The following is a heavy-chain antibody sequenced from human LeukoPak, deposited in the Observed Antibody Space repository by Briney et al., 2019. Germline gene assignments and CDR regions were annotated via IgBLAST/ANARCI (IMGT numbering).Heavy chain of an antibody. CDR3: AKDRGYYDSSGYYFDY. D-gene: IGHD3-22*01. CDR2: IWYDGSNK. CDR1: GFTFNAYG. V-gene: IGHV3-33*06. J-gene: IGHJ4*02. Sequence: PGGSLRLSCAVSGFTFNAYGLHWVRQAPGKGLEWVAVIWYDGSNKNYADSVKGRFTISRDNSKNTLYLQMNSLRAEDTAVYYCAKDRGYYDSSGYYFDYWGQGTLVTVSS.